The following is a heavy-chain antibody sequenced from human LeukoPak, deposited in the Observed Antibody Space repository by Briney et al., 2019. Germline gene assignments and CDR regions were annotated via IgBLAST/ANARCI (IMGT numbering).Heavy chain of an antibody. CDR2: INHSGST. Sequence: SETLSLTCAVYGGSFSGYYWGWIRQPPGKGLEWIGEINHSGSTNYNPSLKSRVTISVDTSKNQFFLKVSSVTAADTAVYYCARGLDEYCSGGSCYPRWFDPWGQGTLVTVSS. J-gene: IGHJ5*02. V-gene: IGHV4-34*01. CDR3: ARGLDEYCSGGSCYPRWFDP. CDR1: GGSFSGYY. D-gene: IGHD2-15*01.